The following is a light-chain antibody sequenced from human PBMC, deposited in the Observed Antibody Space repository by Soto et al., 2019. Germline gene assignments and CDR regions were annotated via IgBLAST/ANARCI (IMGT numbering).Light chain of an antibody. V-gene: IGKV3-20*01. Sequence: VVLTQSPCTLSLSPGERATLSCRASQTVSSNHLIWYQQKPGQAPTLLIYGASSRATGIPDRFSGSASGTDFTLTISKLEPEDFAVYYCQHYGSSPPITFGQGTRLEIK. CDR2: GAS. CDR1: QTVSSNH. CDR3: QHYGSSPPIT. J-gene: IGKJ5*01.